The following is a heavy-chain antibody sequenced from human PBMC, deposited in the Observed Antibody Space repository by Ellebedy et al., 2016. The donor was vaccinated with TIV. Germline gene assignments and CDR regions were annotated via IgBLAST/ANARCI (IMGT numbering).Heavy chain of an antibody. D-gene: IGHD5-12*01. CDR3: ARRVATKYDY. CDR1: GGSISSYY. CDR2: IYYSGST. V-gene: IGHV4-59*12. J-gene: IGHJ4*02. Sequence: SETLSLTXTVSGGSISSYYWSWIRQPPGKGLEWIGYIYYSGSTNYNPSLKSRVTISVDTSKNQFSLKLSSVTAADTAVYYCARRVATKYDYWGQGTLVTVSS.